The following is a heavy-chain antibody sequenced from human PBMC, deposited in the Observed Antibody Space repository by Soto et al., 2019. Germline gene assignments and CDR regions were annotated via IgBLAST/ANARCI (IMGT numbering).Heavy chain of an antibody. J-gene: IGHJ4*02. CDR1: GGSISSSSYY. D-gene: IGHD3-10*01. CDR2: IYYSGST. CDR3: ARQLLWFGELLSYFDY. V-gene: IGHV4-39*01. Sequence: SETLSLTCTVSGGSISSSSYYWGWIRQPPGKGLEWIGSIYYSGSTYYNPSLKSRVTISVDTSKNQFSLKLSSVTAADTAVYYCARQLLWFGELLSYFDYWGQGTLVTVSS.